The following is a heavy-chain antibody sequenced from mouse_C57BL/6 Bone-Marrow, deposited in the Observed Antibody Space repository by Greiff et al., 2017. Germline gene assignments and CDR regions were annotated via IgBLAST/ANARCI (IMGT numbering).Heavy chain of an antibody. V-gene: IGHV8-8*01. J-gene: IGHJ4*01. D-gene: IGHD1-1*01. CDR1: GFSLSTFGMG. CDR3: ARMKLLLRYYYAMDY. CDR2: IWWDDDK. Sequence: QVTLKESGPGILQPSQTLSLTCSFSGFSLSTFGMGVGWIRQPSGKGLEWLAHIWWDDDKYYNPALKSRLTISKDTSKNQVFLKIANVDTADTATYYCARMKLLLRYYYAMDYWGQGTSVTVSS.